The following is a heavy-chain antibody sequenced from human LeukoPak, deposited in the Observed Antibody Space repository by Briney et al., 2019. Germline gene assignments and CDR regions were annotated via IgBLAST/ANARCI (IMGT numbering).Heavy chain of an antibody. J-gene: IGHJ4*02. CDR3: AKSRFGSGRGSDY. CDR2: MSGSDGST. Sequence: GGSLRLSCAAPGFTFSSFAMSWVRQAPGKGLEWVSVMSGSDGSTNYADSVKGRFTISRDNAKSTLYLQMKSLRVEDTAVYYCAKSRFGSGRGSDYWGQGTLVTASS. D-gene: IGHD2-15*01. CDR1: GFTFSSFA. V-gene: IGHV3-23*01.